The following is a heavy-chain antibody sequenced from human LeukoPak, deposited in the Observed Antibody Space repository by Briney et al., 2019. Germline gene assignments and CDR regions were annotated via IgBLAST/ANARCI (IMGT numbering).Heavy chain of an antibody. J-gene: IGHJ4*02. CDR1: GFTFSSYS. Sequence: PEGSLRLSCAASGFTFSSYSMNWVRQAPGKGLEWVSSISSSSSYIYYADSVKGRFTISRDNAKNSLYLQMNSLRAEDTAVYYCARGGRGGYYRPDYWGQGTLVTVSS. V-gene: IGHV3-21*01. D-gene: IGHD3-22*01. CDR2: ISSSSSYI. CDR3: ARGGRGGYYRPDY.